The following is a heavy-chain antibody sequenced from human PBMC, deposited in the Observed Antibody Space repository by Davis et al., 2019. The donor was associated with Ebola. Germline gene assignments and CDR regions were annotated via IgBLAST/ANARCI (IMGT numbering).Heavy chain of an antibody. CDR2: IIQDGSQK. V-gene: IGHV3-7*03. CDR1: GFSFSSYW. CDR3: ARDVYEAVVAATPVDY. J-gene: IGHJ4*02. Sequence: GGSLRLSCAASGFSFSSYWMSWVRHAPGKGLEWVANIIQDGSQKYYVDSVKGRFPISRDNAKNSLYLQMNSLRAEDTAVYYCARDVYEAVVAATPVDYWGQGTLVTVSS. D-gene: IGHD2-15*01.